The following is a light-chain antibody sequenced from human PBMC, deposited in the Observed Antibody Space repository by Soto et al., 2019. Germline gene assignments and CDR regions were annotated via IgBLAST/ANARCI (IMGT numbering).Light chain of an antibody. CDR1: SSDVGAYNY. CDR3: SSYASSGAVV. CDR2: EVN. V-gene: IGLV2-14*01. Sequence: QSLLTQPASVSGSPGQPITISCTGTSSDVGAYNYVSWYQLHPGKAPKLMIYEVNNRPSGVSHRFSGSKSGNTASLTFSGLQPEDEADYYCSSYASSGAVVFGGGTKLTVL. J-gene: IGLJ3*02.